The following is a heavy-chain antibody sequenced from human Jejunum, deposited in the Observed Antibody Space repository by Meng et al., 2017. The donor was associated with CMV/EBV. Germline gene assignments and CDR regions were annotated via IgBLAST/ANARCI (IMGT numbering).Heavy chain of an antibody. CDR1: LSDHH. J-gene: IGHJ4*02. Sequence: LSDHHMNWVRQVPGKGPEWIGHSRNKANSYITDYAASVKGRFTISRDDLKNSLELQMNSLKTEDTAVYYCSRDSHSSGWSLLFDSWGQGTLVTVSS. CDR2: SRNKANSYIT. V-gene: IGHV3-72*01. D-gene: IGHD6-19*01. CDR3: SRDSHSSGWSLLFDS.